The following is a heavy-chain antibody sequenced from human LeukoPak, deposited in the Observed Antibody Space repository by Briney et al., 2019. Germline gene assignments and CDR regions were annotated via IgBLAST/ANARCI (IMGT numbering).Heavy chain of an antibody. V-gene: IGHV4-39*01. CDR3: ARQFDYGQVGFDY. Sequence: SETLSLTCTVSGGSISSSTYYWGWIHQPPGKGLEWIGSIYYSGSTYYNPSLKSRVTISVDTSKNQFSLKLSSVTAADTAVYYCARQFDYGQVGFDYWGQGTLVTVSS. CDR2: IYYSGST. D-gene: IGHD4-17*01. CDR1: GGSISSSTYY. J-gene: IGHJ4*02.